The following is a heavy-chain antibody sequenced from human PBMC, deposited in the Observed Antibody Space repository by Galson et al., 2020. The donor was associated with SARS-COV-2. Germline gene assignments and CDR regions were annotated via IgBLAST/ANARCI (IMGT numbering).Heavy chain of an antibody. Sequence: SVKVSCKASGGTFSSYAISWVRQAPGQGLEWMGGIIPIFGTANYAQKFQGRVTITADESTSTAYMELSSLRSEDTAVYYCARDRGVLWFGADTGPGYYFDYWGQGTLVTVSS. J-gene: IGHJ4*02. CDR2: IIPIFGTA. CDR1: GGTFSSYA. D-gene: IGHD3-10*01. V-gene: IGHV1-69*13. CDR3: ARDRGVLWFGADTGPGYYFDY.